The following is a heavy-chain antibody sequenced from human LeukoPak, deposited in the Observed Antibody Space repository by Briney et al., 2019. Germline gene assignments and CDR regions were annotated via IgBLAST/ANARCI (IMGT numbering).Heavy chain of an antibody. D-gene: IGHD6-19*01. V-gene: IGHV1-2*02. CDR2: INTNSGGT. J-gene: IGHJ4*02. CDR1: VYTVTSYG. CDR3: AGGTRIEVASVIC. Sequence: ASVKLSCTAAVYTVTSYGISWGRQAPGQGRGWMGWINTNSGGTTYAKTFQGRVTMTRDTTTSTAYTELSRLRSAATTGDYCAGGTRIEVASVICWGGGTLVTVSS.